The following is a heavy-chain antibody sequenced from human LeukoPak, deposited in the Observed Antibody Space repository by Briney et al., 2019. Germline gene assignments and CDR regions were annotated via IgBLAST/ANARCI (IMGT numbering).Heavy chain of an antibody. Sequence: PGGSLRLSCAASGFTFSSYSMNWVRQAPGKGLEWVSYISSSSSYIYYADSVKGRFTISRDNAKNSLYLQMNSLRAEDTAVYYCARDVPGDGFALDIWGQGTMVTVSS. CDR3: ARDVPGDGFALDI. D-gene: IGHD4-17*01. V-gene: IGHV3-21*01. CDR2: ISSSSSYI. J-gene: IGHJ3*02. CDR1: GFTFSSYS.